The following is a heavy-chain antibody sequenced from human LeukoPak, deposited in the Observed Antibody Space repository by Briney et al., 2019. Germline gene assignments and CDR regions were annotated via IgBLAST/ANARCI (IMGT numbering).Heavy chain of an antibody. D-gene: IGHD2-15*01. Sequence: SETLSLTCAVSSGSIIDYYWSWIRQPPGKALEWIGYIYYTGSTNSNPSLKSRVTISIDRSKNQFSLNLTSVTAVDTAVYYCARGPYCSGGSCDSKTYYYYMDVWGKGTTVTVSS. CDR2: IYYTGST. CDR1: SGSIIDYY. V-gene: IGHV4-59*01. CDR3: ARGPYCSGGSCDSKTYYYYMDV. J-gene: IGHJ6*03.